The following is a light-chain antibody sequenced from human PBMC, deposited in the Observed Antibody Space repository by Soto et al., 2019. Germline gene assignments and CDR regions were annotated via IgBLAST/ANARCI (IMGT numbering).Light chain of an antibody. Sequence: EIVLTQSPATLSSFPGDRVTLSCRASQYINTRLAWYQHRPGQAPRLLIYQTSLRAAGIPARFSGSGSGTEFTLTISSLQSEDFAVYYCQQYDKWPPTFGQGTKVDIK. J-gene: IGKJ1*01. CDR1: QYINTR. V-gene: IGKV3D-15*01. CDR3: QQYDKWPPT. CDR2: QTS.